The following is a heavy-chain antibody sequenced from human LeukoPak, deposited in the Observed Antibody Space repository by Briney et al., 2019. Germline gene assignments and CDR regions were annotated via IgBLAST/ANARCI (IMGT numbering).Heavy chain of an antibody. CDR1: GYTLTELS. Sequence: ASVKVSCKVSGYTLTELSMHWVRQAPGKGLEWMGGFDPGDGETIYAQKFQGRVTMTEDTSTDTAYMELSSLRSEDTAVYYCATSPRGWDNFDYWGQGTLVTVSS. D-gene: IGHD6-19*01. J-gene: IGHJ4*02. CDR2: FDPGDGET. CDR3: ATSPRGWDNFDY. V-gene: IGHV1-24*01.